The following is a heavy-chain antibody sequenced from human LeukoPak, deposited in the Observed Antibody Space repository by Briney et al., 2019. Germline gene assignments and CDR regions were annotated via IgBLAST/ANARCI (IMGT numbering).Heavy chain of an antibody. Sequence: GASVKVSCKESGYTFTSHYIHWVRQAPGQGLEWMGIINPSGGSTSYAQKFQGRVTMTRDTSTSTVYMELSSLRSEDTAVYYCARDQEEAALSYWGQGTLVTVS. V-gene: IGHV1-46*01. D-gene: IGHD6-13*01. CDR1: GYTFTSHY. CDR2: INPSGGST. CDR3: ARDQEEAALSY. J-gene: IGHJ4*02.